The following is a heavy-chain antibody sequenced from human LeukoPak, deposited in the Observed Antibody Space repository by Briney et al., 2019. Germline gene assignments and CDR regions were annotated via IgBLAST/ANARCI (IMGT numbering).Heavy chain of an antibody. J-gene: IGHJ4*02. CDR3: ARDLYSTPHWELDY. CDR1: GYTFIGYF. D-gene: IGHD2-15*01. V-gene: IGHV1-2*06. CDR2: VNSDSGDT. Sequence: KPGASVKVSCKTSGYTFIGYFIHWVRQAPGQGLEWMGRVNSDSGDTNYAQHFQGRVTMTRDTSITTAHMELSSLTSDDTAVYYCARDLYSTPHWELDYWGLGTLVTVSS.